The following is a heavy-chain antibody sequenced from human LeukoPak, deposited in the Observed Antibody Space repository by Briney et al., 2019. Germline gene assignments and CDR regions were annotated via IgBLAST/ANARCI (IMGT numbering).Heavy chain of an antibody. CDR2: ISYDGSNK. V-gene: IGHV3-30*04. D-gene: IGHD6-13*01. CDR1: GFTFGDYY. Sequence: GGSLRLSCAASGFTFGDYYMTWIRQAPGKGLEWVAVISYDGSNKYYADSVKGRFTISRDNSKNTLYLQMNSLRAEDTAVYYCARDRGLGAAGAHYYYYYMDVWGKGTTVTVSS. J-gene: IGHJ6*03. CDR3: ARDRGLGAAGAHYYYYYMDV.